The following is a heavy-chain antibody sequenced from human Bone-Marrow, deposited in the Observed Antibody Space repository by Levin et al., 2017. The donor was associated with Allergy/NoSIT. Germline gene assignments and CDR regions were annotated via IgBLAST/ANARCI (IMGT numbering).Heavy chain of an antibody. CDR1: GFTFSDYY. CDR2: ISSSSSYT. Sequence: SCAASGFTFSDYYMSWIRQAPGKGLEWVSYISSSSSYTNYADSVKGRFTISRDNAKNSLYLQMNSLRAEDTAVYYCARGYSSAMNYWGQGTLVTVSS. CDR3: ARGYSSAMNY. D-gene: IGHD6-25*01. J-gene: IGHJ4*02. V-gene: IGHV3-11*05.